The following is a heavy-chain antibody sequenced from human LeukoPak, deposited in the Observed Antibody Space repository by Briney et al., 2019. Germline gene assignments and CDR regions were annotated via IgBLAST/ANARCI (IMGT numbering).Heavy chain of an antibody. CDR2: ISGSGSST. D-gene: IGHD5-18*01. CDR1: GFTFINYA. V-gene: IGHV3-23*01. CDR3: ARDSASYGRFDY. Sequence: PGGSLRLSCAASGFTFINYAMSWVRQAPGKGLEWASVISGSGSSTYYADSVKGRFTISRDDSKNTLYLQMNSLRAEDTAVYFCARDSASYGRFDYWGQGTLVTVSS. J-gene: IGHJ4*02.